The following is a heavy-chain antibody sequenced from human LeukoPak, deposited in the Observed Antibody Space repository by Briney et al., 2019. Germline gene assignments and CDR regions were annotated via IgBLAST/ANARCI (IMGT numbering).Heavy chain of an antibody. Sequence: SVKVSCKASGGTFIGYAISWVRQAPGQGLEWMGGIIPIFGTANYAQKFQGRVTITTDESTSTAYMELSSLRSEDTAVYYCARIPPIVGATEVYFDYWGQGTLVTVSS. D-gene: IGHD1-26*01. CDR2: IIPIFGTA. CDR1: GGTFIGYA. CDR3: ARIPPIVGATEVYFDY. J-gene: IGHJ4*02. V-gene: IGHV1-69*05.